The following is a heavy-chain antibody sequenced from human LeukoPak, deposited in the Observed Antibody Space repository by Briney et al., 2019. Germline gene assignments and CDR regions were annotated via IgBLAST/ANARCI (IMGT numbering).Heavy chain of an antibody. D-gene: IGHD3-3*01. Sequence: GGSLRLSCAASGFTFSSYAMHWVRQATGKGLEWVAVISYDGSNKYYADSVKGRFTISRDNSKNTLYLQMNSLRAEDTAVYYCARLFMESENYFDYWGQGTLVTVSS. CDR1: GFTFSSYA. CDR3: ARLFMESENYFDY. CDR2: ISYDGSNK. V-gene: IGHV3-30-3*01. J-gene: IGHJ4*02.